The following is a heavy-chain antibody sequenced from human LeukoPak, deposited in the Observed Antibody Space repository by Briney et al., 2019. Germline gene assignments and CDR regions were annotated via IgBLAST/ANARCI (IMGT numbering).Heavy chain of an antibody. CDR3: ARSCSGGSCYVY. V-gene: IGHV4-39*07. Sequence: SETLSLTCAVSGASISSSNYYWGWIRQPPGKGLEWIGSIYYSGSTYYNPSLKSRVTISVDTSKNQFSLKLSSVTAADTAVYYCARSCSGGSCYVYWGQGTLVTVSS. CDR1: GASISSSNYY. CDR2: IYYSGST. D-gene: IGHD2-15*01. J-gene: IGHJ4*02.